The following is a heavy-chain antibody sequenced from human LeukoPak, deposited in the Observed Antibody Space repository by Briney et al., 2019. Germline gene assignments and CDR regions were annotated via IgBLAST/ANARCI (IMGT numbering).Heavy chain of an antibody. J-gene: IGHJ5*02. Sequence: GASVKVSCKASGYTFTGHYMHWVRQAPGQGLEWMGWINPNSGGTNYAQKFQGRVTMTRDTSISPAYMELSRLRSDDTAVYYCAREYCSGGSCYWRINSEGGNWFDPWGQGTLVTVSS. V-gene: IGHV1-2*02. D-gene: IGHD2-15*01. CDR3: AREYCSGGSCYWRINSEGGNWFDP. CDR1: GYTFTGHY. CDR2: INPNSGGT.